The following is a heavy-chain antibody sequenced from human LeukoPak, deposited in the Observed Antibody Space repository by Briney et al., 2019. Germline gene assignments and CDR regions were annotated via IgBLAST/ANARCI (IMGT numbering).Heavy chain of an antibody. CDR1: GGTFSSYT. D-gene: IGHD6-13*01. J-gene: IGHJ5*02. CDR3: ASSKEQLVPDEVNWFDP. Sequence: SVKVSCKASGGTFSSYTISWVRQAPGQGLEWMGGIIPIFGTANYAQKFQGRVTITADESTSTAYMELSSLRSEDTAVYYCASSKEQLVPDEVNWFDPWGQGTLVTVSS. CDR2: IIPIFGTA. V-gene: IGHV1-69*01.